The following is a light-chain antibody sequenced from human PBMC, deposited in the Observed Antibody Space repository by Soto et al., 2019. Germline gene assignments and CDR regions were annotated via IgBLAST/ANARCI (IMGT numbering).Light chain of an antibody. V-gene: IGKV1-5*01. Sequence: DIQMTQSPSTLSGSVGDRVTITCWASQTISSWLAWYQQKPGKAPKLLIFDASTLQSGVPPRFSGSGSGTEFTLTISSLQPDDFATYYCQHYTLYSASFGPGTKV. CDR1: QTISSW. CDR2: DAS. J-gene: IGKJ1*01. CDR3: QHYTLYSAS.